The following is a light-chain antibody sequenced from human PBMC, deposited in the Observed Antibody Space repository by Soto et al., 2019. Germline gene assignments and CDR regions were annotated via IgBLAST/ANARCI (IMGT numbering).Light chain of an antibody. Sequence: DIVMTQTPLSSPVTLGQPASISFRSSQSLVHSHGNTYLSWLQQRPGQPPRLLIYNVSNRFSGVPDRFSGSGAGTDFTLTISRLEPEDSAVYLCQQYGDSPSTFGQGTKLEIK. J-gene: IGKJ2*01. CDR2: NVS. CDR1: QSLVHSHGNTY. CDR3: QQYGDSPST. V-gene: IGKV2-24*01.